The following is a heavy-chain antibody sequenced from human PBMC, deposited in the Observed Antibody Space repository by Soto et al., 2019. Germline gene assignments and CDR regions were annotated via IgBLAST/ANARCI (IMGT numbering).Heavy chain of an antibody. J-gene: IGHJ6*02. V-gene: IGHV6-1*01. Sequence: SQTLSLTCAISGDSVSSNSAAWNWIRQSPSRGLEWLGRTYYRSKWYNDYAVSVKSRITINPDTSKNQFSLQLNSVTPEDTAVYYFASTLSPKKEPNPGAMDVELQGTTVNVCS. CDR3: ASTLSPKKEPNPGAMDV. D-gene: IGHD1-26*01. CDR1: GDSVSSNSAA. CDR2: TYYRSKWYN.